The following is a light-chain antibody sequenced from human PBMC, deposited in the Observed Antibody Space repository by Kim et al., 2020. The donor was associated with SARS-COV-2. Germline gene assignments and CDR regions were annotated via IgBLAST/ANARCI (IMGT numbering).Light chain of an antibody. CDR2: SAS. J-gene: IGKJ2*01. V-gene: IGKV3-15*01. CDR3: QQYNFWPPYT. CDR1: QRINSN. Sequence: EVVLTQSPATLSVSPGESATLSCRASQRINSNLAWYQQVPGQAPRLLIYSASTRATGIPARFSGSGSGTEFTLTISSLQSEDFAVYYCQQYNFWPPYTFGQGHGLDI.